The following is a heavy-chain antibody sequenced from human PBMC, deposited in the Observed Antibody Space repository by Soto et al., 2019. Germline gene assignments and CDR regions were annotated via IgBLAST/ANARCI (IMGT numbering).Heavy chain of an antibody. CDR1: GFPFSPYW. D-gene: IGHD6-19*01. CDR2: IKDDGGDE. CDR3: AGGSGWISDT. J-gene: IGHJ5*02. V-gene: IGHV3-7*05. Sequence: EVQLVEPGGGLVQPGWSLRLSCAASGFPFSPYWMRWVRQAPAKGLEWVAIIKDDGGDEHYLEAVRGPFTISRDNAKKSLYLAMDSLRVEDTAVYYCAGGSGWISDTWGQGTLVTVSS.